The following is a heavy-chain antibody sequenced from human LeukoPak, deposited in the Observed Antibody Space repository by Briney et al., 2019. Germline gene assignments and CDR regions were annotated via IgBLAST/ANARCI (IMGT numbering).Heavy chain of an antibody. J-gene: IGHJ4*02. CDR2: IYSDGNT. CDR1: GFTVSRKY. V-gene: IGHV3-53*05. Sequence: GGSLRLSCAASGFTVSRKYLSWVRQAPGKGLEWVSVIYSDGNTHYAESVKGRFTISRDNSKNTLYLQMNSLRAEDTAVYYCARDILPMADVSAPFDYWGQGTLVTVSS. D-gene: IGHD5-24*01. CDR3: ARDILPMADVSAPFDY.